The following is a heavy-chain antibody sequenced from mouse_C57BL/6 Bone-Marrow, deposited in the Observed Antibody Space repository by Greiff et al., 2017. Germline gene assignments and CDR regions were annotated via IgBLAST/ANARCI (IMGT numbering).Heavy chain of an antibody. V-gene: IGHV1-64*01. Sequence: QVQLQQPGAELVKPGASVKLSCKASGYTFTSYWMHWVKQRPGQGLEWIGMIHPNSGSTNYNEKFKSKATLTVDKSSSTAYMQLSSLTSEDSAVYYCARGDYYDYDYAMDYWGQGTSVTVSS. D-gene: IGHD2-4*01. CDR1: GYTFTSYW. CDR3: ARGDYYDYDYAMDY. CDR2: IHPNSGST. J-gene: IGHJ4*01.